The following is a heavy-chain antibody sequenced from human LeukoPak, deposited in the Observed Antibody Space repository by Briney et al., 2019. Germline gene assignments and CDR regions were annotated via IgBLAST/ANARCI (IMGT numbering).Heavy chain of an antibody. CDR2: IYSGGST. V-gene: IGHV3-53*01. CDR1: GFTVSSNY. Sequence: GGSLRLSCAASGFTVSSNYMSWVRQAPGKGLEWVSVIYSGGSTYYADSVKGRFTISRDNSKNTLYLQMNSLRAEDTAVYYCAKEDIAAAGSFDYWGQGTLVTVSS. J-gene: IGHJ4*02. D-gene: IGHD6-13*01. CDR3: AKEDIAAAGSFDY.